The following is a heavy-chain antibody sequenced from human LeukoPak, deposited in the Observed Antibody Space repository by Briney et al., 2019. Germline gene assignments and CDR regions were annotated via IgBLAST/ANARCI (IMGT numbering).Heavy chain of an antibody. D-gene: IGHD3-9*01. J-gene: IGHJ4*02. CDR1: GGSTSSGDYY. CDR2: IYYSGST. Sequence: SETLSLTCTVSGGSTSSGDYYWSWIRQPPGKGLEWIGYIYYSGSTYYNPSLKSRVTISVDTSKNQFSLKLSSVTAADTAVYYCASAKYYDILTGPLDYWGQGTLVTVSS. V-gene: IGHV4-30-4*01. CDR3: ASAKYYDILTGPLDY.